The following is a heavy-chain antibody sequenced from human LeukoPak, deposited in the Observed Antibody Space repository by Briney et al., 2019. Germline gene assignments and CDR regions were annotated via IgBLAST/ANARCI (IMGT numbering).Heavy chain of an antibody. CDR2: IYYSGST. Sequence: PSETLSLTCAVSGYSISSGFYWVWIRQPPGKGLEWIGNIYYSGSTSYNPSLKSRVIMSVDTSKNQFSLNLISVTAADTAIYYCARDYTVTPFDYWGQGILVTVSS. D-gene: IGHD4-17*01. CDR1: GYSISSGFY. V-gene: IGHV4-38-2*02. J-gene: IGHJ4*02. CDR3: ARDYTVTPFDY.